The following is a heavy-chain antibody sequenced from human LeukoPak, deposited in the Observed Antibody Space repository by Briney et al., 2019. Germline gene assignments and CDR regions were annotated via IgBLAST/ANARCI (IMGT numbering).Heavy chain of an antibody. J-gene: IGHJ1*01. Sequence: PGGSLRLSCAASGFTFSTYWMHWVRQAPGKGLVWVSRIKSDGSTNYADSVKGRFTISRDNAKNTVSLQMNSLRPEDTGVYYCARAPSEIGGYYPEYFRHRGKGTLVTVSS. D-gene: IGHD3-22*01. CDR1: GFTFSTYW. V-gene: IGHV3-74*01. CDR2: IKSDGST. CDR3: ARAPSEIGGYYPEYFRH.